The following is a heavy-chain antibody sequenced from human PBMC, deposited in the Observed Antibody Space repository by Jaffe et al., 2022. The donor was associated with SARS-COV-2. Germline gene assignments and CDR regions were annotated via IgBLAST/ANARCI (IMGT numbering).Heavy chain of an antibody. D-gene: IGHD6-19*01. Sequence: EVQVLESGGGLVHPGGSLRLSCAASGFSFSSYAMNWVRQAPGKGLEWVSTISGSAGSIYYADSVKGRFTISRDDSKNTVFLQMNFLSADDTAVYYCTSRQYSGVFYAMDVWGQGTTVTVSS. J-gene: IGHJ6*02. CDR3: TSRQYSGVFYAMDV. CDR1: GFSFSSYA. V-gene: IGHV3-23*01. CDR2: ISGSAGSI.